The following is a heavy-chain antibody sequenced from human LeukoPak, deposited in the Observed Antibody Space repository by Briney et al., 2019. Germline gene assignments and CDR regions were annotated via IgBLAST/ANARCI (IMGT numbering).Heavy chain of an antibody. CDR3: ARTKISGSYWVGFDY. D-gene: IGHD1-26*01. CDR1: GGSISSYY. Sequence: PSETLSLTCTVSGGSISSYYWSWIRQHPGKGLEWIGYIYYSGSTNYNPSLKSRVTISVDTSKNQFSLKLSSVTAADTAVYYCARTKISGSYWVGFDYWGQGTLVTVSS. CDR2: IYYSGST. J-gene: IGHJ4*02. V-gene: IGHV4-59*01.